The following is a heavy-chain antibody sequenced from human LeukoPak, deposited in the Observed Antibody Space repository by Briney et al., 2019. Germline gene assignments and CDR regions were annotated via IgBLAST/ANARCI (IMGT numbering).Heavy chain of an antibody. CDR2: ISGTGDTI. J-gene: IGHJ4*02. Sequence: QPGGSLRLSCAASGFTFSSYAMNWVRQAPGKGLEWVSGISGTGDTIHYADSVKGLFTISRDNFKNTVYLQMNSLRAEDTAVYYCARDRWGSGNDCSGGSCPPPPRAYWGQGTLVTVSS. CDR1: GFTFSSYA. V-gene: IGHV3-23*01. CDR3: ARDRWGSGNDCSGGSCPPPPRAY. D-gene: IGHD2-15*01.